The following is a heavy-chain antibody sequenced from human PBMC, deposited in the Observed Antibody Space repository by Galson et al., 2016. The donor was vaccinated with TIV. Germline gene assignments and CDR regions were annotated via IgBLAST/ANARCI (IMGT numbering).Heavy chain of an antibody. V-gene: IGHV3-48*03. CDR1: RFTFSSYE. J-gene: IGHJ6*02. D-gene: IGHD6-19*01. CDR2: ISSTGSTI. CDR3: AREGRRALAGLDFYYNAVDV. Sequence: SLRLSCAASRFTFSSYEMNWVRQAPGKGLEWVSYISSTGSTIYYADSVKGRFTISRDNAKNSLYLQMNSLRAEDTAVYYCAREGRRALAGLDFYYNAVDVWGQGTTVTVSS.